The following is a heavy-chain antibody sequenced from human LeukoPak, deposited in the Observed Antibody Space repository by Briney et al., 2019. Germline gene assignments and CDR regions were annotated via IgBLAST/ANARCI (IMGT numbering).Heavy chain of an antibody. D-gene: IGHD4-17*01. CDR1: GFSFSSYG. J-gene: IGHJ4*02. V-gene: IGHV3-30*02. CDR3: ARDGYGDYQLHDY. CDR2: IRSDGSNK. Sequence: GGSLRLSCAGSGFSFSSYGMHWVRQAPGKGLEWMAFIRSDGSNKYYADSVKGRFTISRDNSKNTLYLQMNSLRAEDTAVYYCARDGYGDYQLHDYWGQGTLVTVSS.